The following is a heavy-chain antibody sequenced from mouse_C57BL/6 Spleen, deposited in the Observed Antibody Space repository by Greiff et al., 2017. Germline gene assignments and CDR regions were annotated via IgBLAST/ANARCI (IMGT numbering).Heavy chain of an antibody. J-gene: IGHJ2*01. D-gene: IGHD1-1*01. CDR3: AYLLLRERGYFVY. CDR2: ILPGGGCT. CDR1: GYTFTGYW. V-gene: IGHV1-9*01. Sequence: HVQLQQSGAELMKPGASVKLSCKATGYTFTGYWIEWVKQRPGHGLEWIGEILPGGGCTNYTDKFKGRVTFTADTSSNNAYMQLSRLNTEESAIYSWAYLLLRERGYFVYGGQGTTLTVSS.